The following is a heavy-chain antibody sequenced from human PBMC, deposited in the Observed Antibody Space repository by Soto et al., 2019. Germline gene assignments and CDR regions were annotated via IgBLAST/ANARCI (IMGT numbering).Heavy chain of an antibody. Sequence: ASVKVSCKASGFTFTSSAMQWVRQARGQRLEWIGWIVVGSGNTNYAQKFQERVTITRDMSTSTAYMELSSLRSEDTAVYYCATGYSSGWGYFQHWGQGTLVTVSS. CDR2: IVVGSGNT. J-gene: IGHJ1*01. CDR1: GFTFTSSA. D-gene: IGHD6-19*01. V-gene: IGHV1-58*02. CDR3: ATGYSSGWGYFQH.